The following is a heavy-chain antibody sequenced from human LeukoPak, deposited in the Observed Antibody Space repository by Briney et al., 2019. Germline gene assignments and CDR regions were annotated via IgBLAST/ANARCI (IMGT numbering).Heavy chain of an antibody. V-gene: IGHV4-34*01. D-gene: IGHD4-11*01. J-gene: IGHJ1*01. CDR3: ARDDYSNYGYFQH. CDR2: INHSGST. CDR1: GGSFSGYY. Sequence: SPSETLSLTCAVYGGSFSGYYWSWIRQPPGKGLEWIGEINHSGSTNYNPSLKSRVTISVDTSKNQFSLKLSSVTAADTAVYYCARDDYSNYGYFQHWGQGTLVTVSS.